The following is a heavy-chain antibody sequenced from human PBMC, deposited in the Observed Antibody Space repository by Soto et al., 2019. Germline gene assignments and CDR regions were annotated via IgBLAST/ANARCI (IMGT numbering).Heavy chain of an antibody. CDR2: IYWDDDK. J-gene: IGHJ5*02. Sequence: SGPTLVNPTQTLTLTCTFSGFSLSTSGVGVGWIRQPPGKALEWLALIYWDDDKRYSPSLKSRLTITKDTSKNQVVLTMTNMDPVDTATYYCAHRLYYYGSGSYYNGWWFDPWGQGTLVTAPQ. CDR1: GFSLSTSGVG. CDR3: AHRLYYYGSGSYYNGWWFDP. V-gene: IGHV2-5*02. D-gene: IGHD3-10*01.